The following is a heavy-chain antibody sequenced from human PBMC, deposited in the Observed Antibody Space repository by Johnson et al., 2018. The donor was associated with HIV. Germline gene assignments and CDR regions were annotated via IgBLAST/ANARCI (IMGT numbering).Heavy chain of an antibody. D-gene: IGHD6-6*01. V-gene: IGHV3-23*04. CDR1: AFTSTNNA. J-gene: IGHJ3*02. CDR3: ARSYSSSSNDACDI. Sequence: VQLVESGGGVLQPGRSLRLSCPASAFTSTNNAIHWVRQAPGKGLEWVPAISGSGGSTYYADSVKGRFTISRDNSKNTLYLQMNSLRAEDTAVYYCARSYSSSSNDACDIWGQGTMVTVSS. CDR2: ISGSGGST.